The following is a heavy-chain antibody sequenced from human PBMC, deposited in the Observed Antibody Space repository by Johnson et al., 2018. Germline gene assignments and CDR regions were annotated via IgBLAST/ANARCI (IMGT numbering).Heavy chain of an antibody. D-gene: IGHD5-24*01. CDR2: IYYSGST. Sequence: QVQLQESGPGLVKPSETLSLTCTVSGGSISSYYWSWIRQPPGKGLEWIGYIYYSGSTHYNSSLKSRVTISVDASKNQFSLKLSSVTPAYTAVYYLSRAKLQPYYDYGLDVWVQGTTVTVSS. J-gene: IGHJ6*02. V-gene: IGHV4-59*01. CDR3: SRAKLQPYYDYGLDV. CDR1: GGSISSYY.